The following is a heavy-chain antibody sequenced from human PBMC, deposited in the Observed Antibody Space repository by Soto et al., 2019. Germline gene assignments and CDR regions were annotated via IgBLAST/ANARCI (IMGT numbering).Heavy chain of an antibody. CDR1: GFPFSTYW. Sequence: PGGSLRLSCAASGFPFSTYWMHWVRQAPGKGLVWVSRINGDGSSTSYADSVKGRFTISRDNAKNTLSLQMNSLSAEDTAVYYCARFVVATGGLDYWGQGTLVTVYS. CDR3: ARFVVATGGLDY. J-gene: IGHJ4*02. V-gene: IGHV3-74*01. D-gene: IGHD2-21*01. CDR2: INGDGSST.